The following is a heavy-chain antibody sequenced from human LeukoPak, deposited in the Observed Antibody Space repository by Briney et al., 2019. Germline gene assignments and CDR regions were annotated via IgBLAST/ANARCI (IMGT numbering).Heavy chain of an antibody. V-gene: IGHV3-7*03. CDR2: IKHDGGEK. CDR1: GFSFNYYW. CDR3: ARDRRILGAAGTALDS. J-gene: IGHJ4*02. Sequence: GGSLRLSCAASGFSFNYYWMTWVRQAPGKGLEWVANIKHDGGEKYYVDSVKGRFTISRDNANNSIYMQMNSLRAEDAAIYYCARDRRILGAAGTALDSWGQGTLVTVSS. D-gene: IGHD6-13*01.